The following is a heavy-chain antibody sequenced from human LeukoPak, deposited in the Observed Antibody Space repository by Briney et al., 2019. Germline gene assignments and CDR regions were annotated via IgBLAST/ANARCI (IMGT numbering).Heavy chain of an antibody. D-gene: IGHD3-22*01. CDR2: ISSSSSYI. CDR3: ARGDYYYDSSGYYFDY. J-gene: IGHJ4*02. CDR1: GFTFSSYS. V-gene: IGHV3-21*01. Sequence: GGSLRLSCAASGFTFSSYSMSWVRQAPGKGLEWVSSISSSSSYIYYADSVKGRFTISRDNAKNSLYLQMNSLRAEDTAVYYCARGDYYYDSSGYYFDYWGQGTLVTVSS.